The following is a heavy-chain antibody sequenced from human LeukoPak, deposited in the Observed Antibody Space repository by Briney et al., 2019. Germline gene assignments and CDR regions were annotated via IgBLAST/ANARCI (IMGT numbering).Heavy chain of an antibody. J-gene: IGHJ4*02. CDR3: AKATRSGSYYHYYFDY. CDR1: GFTFNTYS. Sequence: TGGSLRLSCAASGFTFNTYSMNWVRQAPGKGLEWILYISSTSSARYYADSVKGRFTVSRDNSKNTLYLQMNSLRAEDTAVYYCAKATRSGSYYHYYFDYWGQGTLVTVSS. D-gene: IGHD3-10*01. CDR2: ISSTSSAR. V-gene: IGHV3-48*01.